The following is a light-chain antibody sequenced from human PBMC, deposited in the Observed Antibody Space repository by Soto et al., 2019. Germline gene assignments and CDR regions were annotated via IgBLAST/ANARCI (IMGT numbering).Light chain of an antibody. CDR3: QQLHDYPVT. Sequence: IQVTPSPSSLSASVGDRVTITCRVSQDINSYLAWYQQKPGSAPKLLIYAASTLQSGVPSRFSGSGSGTDFSLTISRLQPEDFATYYCQQLHDYPVTFGGGTKVDIK. CDR2: AAS. J-gene: IGKJ4*01. V-gene: IGKV1-9*01. CDR1: QDINSY.